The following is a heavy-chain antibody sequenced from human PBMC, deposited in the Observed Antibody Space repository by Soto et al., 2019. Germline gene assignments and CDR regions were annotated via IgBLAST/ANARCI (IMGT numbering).Heavy chain of an antibody. CDR3: ARIPLVAATPEIFCDP. Sequence: SGPTLVNPTQTLTLTCTFSGFSLSTSGMCVSWIRQPPGKALEWLARVDWDDDKYYSTSLKTRLTISKDTSKNQVVLTMTNMDPVDTATYYCARIPLVAATPEIFCDPRGQGTLVTVSS. J-gene: IGHJ5*02. D-gene: IGHD2-15*01. CDR2: VDWDDDK. CDR1: GFSLSTSGMC. V-gene: IGHV2-70*11.